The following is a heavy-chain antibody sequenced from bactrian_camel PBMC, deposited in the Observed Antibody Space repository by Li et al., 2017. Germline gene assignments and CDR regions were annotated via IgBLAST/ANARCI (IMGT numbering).Heavy chain of an antibody. V-gene: IGHV3S35*01. Sequence: VQLVESGGGLVQPGGSLRLSCAASGFTFKWVDMKWGRRAPGKEIEWISYITGLGTTWYADSVKGRFTISRDNAKNTVYLQMNSLKPDDTAVYYCEVDLGESTCGVFRYWGQGTQVTVS. CDR2: ITGLGTT. CDR3: EVDLGESTCGVFRY. J-gene: IGHJ4*01. CDR1: GFTFKWVD. D-gene: IGHD1*01.